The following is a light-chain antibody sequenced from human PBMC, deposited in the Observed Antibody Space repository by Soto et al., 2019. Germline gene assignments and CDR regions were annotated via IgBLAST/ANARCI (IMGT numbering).Light chain of an antibody. V-gene: IGKV3-20*01. J-gene: IGKJ1*01. CDR3: QQYGGSHWT. CDR2: GAS. CDR1: QSLSSNS. Sequence: EIVLTQSPGTLSLSPGEGATLSCRASQSLSSNSFAWYQQKPGQAPRLLIYGASTRAIGIPDRFSGSGSGTDFTLTISSLETEDFAVYHCQQYGGSHWTFGQGTKVEVK.